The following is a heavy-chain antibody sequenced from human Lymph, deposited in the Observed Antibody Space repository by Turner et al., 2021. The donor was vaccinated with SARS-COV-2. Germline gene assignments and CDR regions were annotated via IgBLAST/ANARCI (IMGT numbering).Heavy chain of an antibody. CDR1: GYIFTTYG. Sequence: QVQLVQSGADVKKPGASVKVSCKASGYIFTTYGIHWVRHAPGQRLEWMGWINAANGNTKHSQKFQGRVNITRDTSASTAYMELSSLRSEDTAMYYCARGKSPLLRFLEWLLSLDYWGQGTLVTVSS. CDR3: ARGKSPLLRFLEWLLSLDY. J-gene: IGHJ4*02. V-gene: IGHV1-3*01. D-gene: IGHD3-3*01. CDR2: INAANGNT.